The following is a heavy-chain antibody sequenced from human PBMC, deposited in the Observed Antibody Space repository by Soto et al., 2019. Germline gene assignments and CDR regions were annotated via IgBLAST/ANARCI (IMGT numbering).Heavy chain of an antibody. CDR1: GGSISSYY. Sequence: SETLSLTCTVSGGSISSYYWSWIRQPPGKGLEWIGYIYYSGSTNYNPSLKSRVTISVDTSKNQFSLKLSSVTAADTAVYYCARVNSPYYYDSSGYYFYYYYYGMDVWGQGTTVTSP. CDR2: IYYSGST. J-gene: IGHJ6*02. V-gene: IGHV4-59*01. CDR3: ARVNSPYYYDSSGYYFYYYYYGMDV. D-gene: IGHD3-22*01.